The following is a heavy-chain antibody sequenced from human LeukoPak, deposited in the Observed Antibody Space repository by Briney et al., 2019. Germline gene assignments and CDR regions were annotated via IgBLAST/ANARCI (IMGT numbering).Heavy chain of an antibody. CDR3: ARHYTYYDILAGYYNTLDAFDI. Sequence: SETLSLTCTISGGSISSYYWSWIRQPPGKGLEWIGYIYYSGSTNYNPSLKSRVTISVNTSNNQFSLKLSSVTAADTAVYYCARHYTYYDILAGYYNTLDAFDIWGQGTMVTVSS. CDR2: IYYSGST. V-gene: IGHV4-59*08. D-gene: IGHD3-9*01. J-gene: IGHJ3*02. CDR1: GGSISSYY.